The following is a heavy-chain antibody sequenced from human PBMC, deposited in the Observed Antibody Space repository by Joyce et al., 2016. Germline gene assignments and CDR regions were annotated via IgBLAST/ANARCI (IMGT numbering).Heavy chain of an antibody. Sequence: QVQLVQSGAEVKKPGSSVRVSCTASGGSFSNNAISWVRQAPGHGLEWLGGIMHTSDTPKNARKFRDRVTITADASSSTAYMVLTNLTYEDTALYYCARGGIYTSTWSPYDSWGQGTLVTVSS. CDR2: IMHTSDTP. CDR3: ARGGIYTSTWSPYDS. D-gene: IGHD6-6*01. J-gene: IGHJ4*02. CDR1: GGSFSNNA. V-gene: IGHV1-69*01.